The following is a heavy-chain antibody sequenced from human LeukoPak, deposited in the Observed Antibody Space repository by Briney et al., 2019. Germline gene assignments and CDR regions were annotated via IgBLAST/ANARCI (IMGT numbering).Heavy chain of an antibody. Sequence: GGSLRLTCAAAGFTFSSYGMNWVRQAPGQGLEWVSAISGSGCSTFYADSVKGRFTISRDNSKNTLYLQMNNLRAEDTAVYYCAKDPPPLVMDSFDYWGQGILVTVSS. CDR2: ISGSGCST. J-gene: IGHJ4*02. CDR1: GFTFSSYG. CDR3: AKDPPPLVMDSFDY. V-gene: IGHV3-23*01. D-gene: IGHD2-8*01.